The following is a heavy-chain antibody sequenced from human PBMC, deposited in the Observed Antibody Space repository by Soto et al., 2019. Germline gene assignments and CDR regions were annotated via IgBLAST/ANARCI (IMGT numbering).Heavy chain of an antibody. CDR2: ISGSGGST. V-gene: IGHV3-23*01. CDR1: GFTFSSYA. D-gene: IGHD5-12*01. J-gene: IGHJ4*02. Sequence: GGSLRLSCAASGFTFSSYAMSWVRQAPGKGLEWVSAISGSGGSTYYADSVKGRFTISRDNSKHTLYLQMNRLRVEDTAVYYCAKDPPQGGYVYYFDYWCQGTLVTVSS. CDR3: AKDPPQGGYVYYFDY.